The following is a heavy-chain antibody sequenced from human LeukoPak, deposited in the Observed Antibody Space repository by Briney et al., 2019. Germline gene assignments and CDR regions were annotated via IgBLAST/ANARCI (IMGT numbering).Heavy chain of an antibody. Sequence: GGSLRLSCAASGFIFSKYDLVWVRQAPGKGLEWVSGIWGSGADTRYADAVKGRFTISRDNSKNTLYLQMNSLGADDTAVYYCGRDPNGDYVGAFEFWGQGTMVTVSS. CDR3: GRDPNGDYVGAFEF. D-gene: IGHD4-17*01. J-gene: IGHJ3*01. CDR1: GFIFSKYD. V-gene: IGHV3-23*01. CDR2: IWGSGADT.